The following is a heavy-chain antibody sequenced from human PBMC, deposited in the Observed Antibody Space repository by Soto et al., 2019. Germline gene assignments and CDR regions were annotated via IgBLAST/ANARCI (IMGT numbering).Heavy chain of an antibody. CDR2: IDPSDSYT. V-gene: IGHV5-10-1*01. D-gene: IGHD6-6*01. Sequence: PGESLKISCKGSGYSFTSYWISWVRQMTGKGLEWMGRIDPSDSYTNYSPSFQGHVTISADKSISTAYLQWSSLKASDTAMYYCATGGTYSSSPSGYYYYGMDVWGQGTTVTVSS. CDR3: ATGGTYSSSPSGYYYYGMDV. J-gene: IGHJ6*02. CDR1: GYSFTSYW.